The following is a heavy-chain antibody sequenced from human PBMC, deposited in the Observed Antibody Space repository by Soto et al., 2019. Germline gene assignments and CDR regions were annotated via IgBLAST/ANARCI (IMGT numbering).Heavy chain of an antibody. CDR1: GGSISSGDYY. J-gene: IGHJ4*02. D-gene: IGHD1-26*01. CDR2: IYYSGST. Sequence: SETLSLTCTVSGGSISSGDYYWSWIRQPPGKGLEWIGYIYYSGSTNYNPSLKSRVTISVDTSKNQFSLKLSSVTAADTAVYYCTRRYGGNFDFWGQGTLVTVSS. CDR3: TRRYGGNFDF. V-gene: IGHV4-61*08.